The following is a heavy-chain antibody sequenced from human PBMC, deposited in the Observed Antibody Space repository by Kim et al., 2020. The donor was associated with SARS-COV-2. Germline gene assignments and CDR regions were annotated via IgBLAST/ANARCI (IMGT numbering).Heavy chain of an antibody. CDR2: IYYSGST. Sequence: SETLSLTCTVSGGSISSYYWSWIRQPPGKGLEWIGYIYYSGSTNYNPSLKSRVTISVDTSKNQFSLKLSSVTAADTAVYYCARVYDNWNYWVIDYWGQGTLVTVSS. V-gene: IGHV4-59*13. D-gene: IGHD1-7*01. CDR1: GGSISSYY. CDR3: ARVYDNWNYWVIDY. J-gene: IGHJ4*02.